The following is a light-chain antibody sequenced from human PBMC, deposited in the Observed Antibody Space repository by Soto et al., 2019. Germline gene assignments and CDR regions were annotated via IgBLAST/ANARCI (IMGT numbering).Light chain of an antibody. CDR2: GAS. V-gene: IGKV3-15*01. CDR3: QQYNNWPSVT. J-gene: IGKJ4*01. Sequence: EIVMTQSPATLSVSPGERATLSCRASQSVSSNLAWYQQKPGQAPRLLIYGASTRATGIPDRFSGSGSGTEFTLTISSLQSEDFAVYYCQQYNNWPSVTFGGGTKVEIK. CDR1: QSVSSN.